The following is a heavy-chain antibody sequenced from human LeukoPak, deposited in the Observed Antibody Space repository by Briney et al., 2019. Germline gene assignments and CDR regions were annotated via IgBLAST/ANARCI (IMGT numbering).Heavy chain of an antibody. CDR3: ALKTGFDY. D-gene: IGHD1-14*01. V-gene: IGHV3-23*01. Sequence: PGGSLRLSCAASGFTFSTYAMSWVRQAPGKGLEWVSTISDSGGSTYNADSVKGRFTISRDNSKNTLYLQMNSLRAEDTAVYYLALKTGFDYWGQGTLVTVSS. CDR1: GFTFSTYA. J-gene: IGHJ4*02. CDR2: ISDSGGST.